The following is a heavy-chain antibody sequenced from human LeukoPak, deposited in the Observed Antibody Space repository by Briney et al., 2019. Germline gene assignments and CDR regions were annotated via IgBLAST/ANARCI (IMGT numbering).Heavy chain of an antibody. CDR1: GYSISSGYY. J-gene: IGHJ4*02. Sequence: SETLSLTCAVSGYSISSGYYWGWIRQPPAKGLEWIGSIYHSGSTYYNPSLKSRVTISVETSKNQFSLKLSSVTAADTAVYYCARHRYGIAAPGAAYWGQGTLVTVSS. V-gene: IGHV4-38-2*01. CDR2: IYHSGST. D-gene: IGHD6-6*01. CDR3: ARHRYGIAAPGAAY.